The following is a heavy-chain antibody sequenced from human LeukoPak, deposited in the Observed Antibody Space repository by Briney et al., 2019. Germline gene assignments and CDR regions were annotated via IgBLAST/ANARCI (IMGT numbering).Heavy chain of an antibody. J-gene: IGHJ4*02. CDR1: GFTFDDYG. Sequence: PGGSLRLSCAASGFTFDDYGMSWVRQAPGKGLEWVSGINWNGGSTGYADSVKGRFTISRDNAKNSLYLQMNSLRAEDTALYYCAPIPVGMAAAGTGYWGQGTLVTVSS. V-gene: IGHV3-20*04. D-gene: IGHD6-13*01. CDR2: INWNGGST. CDR3: APIPVGMAAAGTGY.